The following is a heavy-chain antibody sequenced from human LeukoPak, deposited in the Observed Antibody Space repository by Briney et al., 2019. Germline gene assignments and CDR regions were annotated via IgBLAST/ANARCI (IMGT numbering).Heavy chain of an antibody. CDR2: INPKSGGT. J-gene: IGHJ4*02. CDR3: ARVKSLGVPGSDY. D-gene: IGHD6-19*01. V-gene: IGHV1-2*02. CDR1: GYTFTDYY. Sequence: ASVTVSCKASGYTFTDYYIHWVRQAPGQGLEWMGWINPKSGGTNSAQKFQGRVTMTRDTSISTAYMELSSLRSDDTAVYYCARVKSLGVPGSDYWGQGTLVTVSS.